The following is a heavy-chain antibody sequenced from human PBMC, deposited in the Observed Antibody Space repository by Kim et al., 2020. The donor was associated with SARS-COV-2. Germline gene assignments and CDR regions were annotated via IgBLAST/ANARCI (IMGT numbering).Heavy chain of an antibody. J-gene: IGHJ3*02. CDR3: AKDRYYGSVSSPAFDI. CDR1: GFTFDDYA. CDR2: ISWNSGSI. Sequence: GGSLRLSCAASGFTFDDYAMHWVRQAPGKGLEWVSGISWNSGSIGYADSVKGRFTISRDNAKNSLYLQMNSLRAEDTALYYCAKDRYYGSVSSPAFDIWGQGTMVTVSS. V-gene: IGHV3-9*01. D-gene: IGHD3-10*01.